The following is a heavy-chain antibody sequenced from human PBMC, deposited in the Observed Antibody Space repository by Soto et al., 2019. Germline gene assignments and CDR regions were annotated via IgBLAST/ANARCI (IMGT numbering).Heavy chain of an antibody. CDR1: GFTFSSYA. V-gene: IGHV3-30-3*01. J-gene: IGHJ2*01. D-gene: IGHD6-19*01. CDR3: AGAVAGTGWYFDL. CDR2: ISYDGSNK. Sequence: QVPLVESGGGVVQPGRSLRLSFAASGFTFSSYAMHWVRQAPGKGLEWVAVISYDGSNKYYADSVKGRFTISRDNSKNTLYLQMNSLRAQDTAVYYCAGAVAGTGWYFDLWGRGTLVTVSS.